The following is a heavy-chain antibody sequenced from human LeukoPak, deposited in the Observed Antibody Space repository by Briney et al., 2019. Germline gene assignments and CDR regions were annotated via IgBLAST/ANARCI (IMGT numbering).Heavy chain of an antibody. CDR3: ARLNPNCSSTSCYSDY. CDR2: ISYDGSNK. CDR1: GFTFSSYA. J-gene: IGHJ4*02. D-gene: IGHD2-2*01. V-gene: IGHV3-30-3*01. Sequence: GSLRLSCAASGFTFSSYAMHWVRQAPGKGLEWVAVISYDGSNKYYADSVKGRFTISRDNSKNTLYLQMNSLRAEVTAVYYCARLNPNCSSTSCYSDYWGQETLVTVSS.